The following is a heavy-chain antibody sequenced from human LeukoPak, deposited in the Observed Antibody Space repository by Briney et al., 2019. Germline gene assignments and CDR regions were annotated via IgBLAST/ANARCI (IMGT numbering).Heavy chain of an antibody. CDR1: GYTFTGYY. J-gene: IGHJ4*02. Sequence: GSSVKVSCKASGYTFTGYYMHWVRQAPGQGLEWMGLINPNNGGTNYTQNFQGRVTMTRDTSISTAYMELSSLRSDDTAVYCCARGYTGYFDHWGQGTLVTVSS. D-gene: IGHD3-16*02. CDR3: ARGYTGYFDH. V-gene: IGHV1-2*02. CDR2: INPNNGGT.